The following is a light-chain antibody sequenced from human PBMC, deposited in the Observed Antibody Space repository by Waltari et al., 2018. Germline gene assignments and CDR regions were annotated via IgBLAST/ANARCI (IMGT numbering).Light chain of an antibody. J-gene: IGKJ3*01. CDR3: HQYNDWPRT. Sequence: EIVMTQSPTPLSVSPGERAPLPCRASQGVSSNLAWYQQKPGQAPRLLIYGASTSAAGIPARFSGSGSGTEFTLSISSLQSEDFAVYYCHQYNDWPRTFGPGTKVDIK. V-gene: IGKV3-15*01. CDR1: QGVSSN. CDR2: GAS.